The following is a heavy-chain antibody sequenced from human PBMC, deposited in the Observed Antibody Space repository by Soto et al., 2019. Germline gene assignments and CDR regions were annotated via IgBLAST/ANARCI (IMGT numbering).Heavy chain of an antibody. D-gene: IGHD6-6*01. V-gene: IGHV4-59*01. CDR2: IYYSGST. CDR3: ARDKYSSSPFDY. CDR1: SSSISSYY. J-gene: IGHJ4*02. Sequence: SETLSLTCTVASSSISSYYWSWIRQPPGKGLEWIGYIYYSGSTNYNPSLKSRVTISVDTSKNQFSLKLSSVTAADTAVYYCARDKYSSSPFDYWGQGTLVTVSS.